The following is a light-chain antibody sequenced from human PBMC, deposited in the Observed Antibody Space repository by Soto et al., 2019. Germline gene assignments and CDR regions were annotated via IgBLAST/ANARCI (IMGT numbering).Light chain of an antibody. CDR2: EVS. CDR3: SSYAGSNNYV. CDR1: SSDVGGYNY. V-gene: IGLV2-8*01. J-gene: IGLJ1*01. Sequence: QYALTQPPCASGSPGQSVTISCTGTSSDVGGYNYVSWYQQHPGKAPKLMIYEVSKRPSGVPDRFSGSKSGNTASLTVSGLQAEDEADYYCSSYAGSNNYVFGTGTKVTVL.